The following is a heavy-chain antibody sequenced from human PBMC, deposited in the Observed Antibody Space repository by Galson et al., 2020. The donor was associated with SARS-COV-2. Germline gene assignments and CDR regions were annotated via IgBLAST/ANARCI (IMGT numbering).Heavy chain of an antibody. CDR1: GFTFRNYA. Sequence: GETLRLTCDASGFTFRNYAMSWVRQAPGKGMEWVSGISISGGSTNYADSANGRFTISRDESKNTLFLQMNSLRPEDTAVYLCAKDRAGITDFGFGFDHWGQGTLVTVSS. D-gene: IGHD1-20*01. V-gene: IGHV3-23*01. CDR3: AKDRAGITDFGFGFDH. CDR2: ISISGGST. J-gene: IGHJ4*02.